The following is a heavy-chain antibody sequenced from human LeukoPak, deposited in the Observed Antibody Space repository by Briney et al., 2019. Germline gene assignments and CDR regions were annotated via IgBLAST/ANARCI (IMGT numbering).Heavy chain of an antibody. J-gene: IGHJ4*02. V-gene: IGHV3-23*01. CDR2: ISGDGEST. Sequence: GGSLRLSCAASGFSFSTYAMNWVRQAPGKGLEWVSLISGDGESTYADSVKGRFTISRDNSKNTLYLQMNSLRAEDTAVYYCARARYSYGLDYWGQGTLVTVSS. CDR1: GFSFSTYA. D-gene: IGHD5-18*01. CDR3: ARARYSYGLDY.